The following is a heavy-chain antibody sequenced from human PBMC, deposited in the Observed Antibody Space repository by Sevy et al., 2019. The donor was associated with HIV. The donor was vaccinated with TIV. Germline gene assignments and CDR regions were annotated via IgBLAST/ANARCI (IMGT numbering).Heavy chain of an antibody. CDR2: ISYDGSNK. D-gene: IGHD6-13*01. V-gene: IGHV3-30-3*01. Sequence: GGSLRLSCAASGFTFSSYAMHWVRQAPGKGLEWVAVISYDGSNKYYADSVKGRFTISRDNSKNTRYLQMNSLRAEDTAVYYCARGFSYSSTVDYWGQGTLVTVSS. J-gene: IGHJ4*02. CDR1: GFTFSSYA. CDR3: ARGFSYSSTVDY.